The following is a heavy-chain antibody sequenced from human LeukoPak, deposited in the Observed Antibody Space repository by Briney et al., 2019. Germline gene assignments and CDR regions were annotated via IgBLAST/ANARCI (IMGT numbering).Heavy chain of an antibody. V-gene: IGHV4-39*01. J-gene: IGHJ4*02. CDR3: ARHRDSSGWYDFDY. CDR2: IYSSGST. CDR1: GGSISSTSYY. Sequence: SETLSLTCTVSGGSISSTSYYWGWIRQPPGKGLAWVGTIYSSGSTYYNPSLKSRVTISVDTSKNQFSLKLSSVTAADTAVYGARHRDSSGWYDFDYWGQGTLVTVSS. D-gene: IGHD6-19*01.